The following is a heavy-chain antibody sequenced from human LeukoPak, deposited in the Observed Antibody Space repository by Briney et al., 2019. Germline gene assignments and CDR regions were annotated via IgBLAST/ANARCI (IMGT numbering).Heavy chain of an antibody. CDR2: ISSSSGTI. Sequence: GGSLRLSYAASGFTFTTYSWNWVRQAPGKGLEWISYISSSSGTIYYAGSVKGRFTISRDNAKNSLYLQMNSLRADDTAFYYCAREYASSSGRAFDIWGQGTLVTVSS. V-gene: IGHV3-48*04. D-gene: IGHD6-6*01. CDR3: AREYASSSGRAFDI. J-gene: IGHJ3*02. CDR1: GFTFTTYS.